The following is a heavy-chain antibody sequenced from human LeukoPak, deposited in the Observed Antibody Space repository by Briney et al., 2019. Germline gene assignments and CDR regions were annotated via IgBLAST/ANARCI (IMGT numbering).Heavy chain of an antibody. Sequence: SETLSLTCSVSGYSISSGYYWGWIRQPPGKGLEWIANMYHSGNTYYNPSLKSRVTISVDMSKNQVSLKLTSVTAADTAVYYCARSGYCSGGSCYLDYWGQGTLVTVSS. V-gene: IGHV4-38-2*02. J-gene: IGHJ4*02. CDR1: GYSISSGYY. CDR2: MYHSGNT. D-gene: IGHD2-15*01. CDR3: ARSGYCSGGSCYLDY.